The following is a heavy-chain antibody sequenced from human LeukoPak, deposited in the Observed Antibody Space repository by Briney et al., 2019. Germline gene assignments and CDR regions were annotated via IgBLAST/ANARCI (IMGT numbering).Heavy chain of an antibody. J-gene: IGHJ4*02. V-gene: IGHV3-53*04. D-gene: IGHD5-18*01. CDR3: ARVDTVMAYYFDL. CDR2: IYSGGTT. Sequence: PGGSLRLSCAASGXTVSTNCMTWVRQAPGKGLEGVSTIYSGGTTYYADSVMGRFTISRHNYRNTLYLQMNSLRAEDTAVYYCARVDTVMAYYFDLWGQGTLVTVSS. CDR1: GXTVSTNC.